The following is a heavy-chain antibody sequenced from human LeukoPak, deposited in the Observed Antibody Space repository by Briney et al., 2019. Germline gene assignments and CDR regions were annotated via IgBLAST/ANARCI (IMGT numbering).Heavy chain of an antibody. Sequence: GASVSVSSTPSGYSFTTHGISWVRQAPGQGLDWMGWISGYDGNRTYAQKVQGRVNMTTDTSTSTAYMELRSLSSDDTAVYFCARGWGSYSAYWGQGTPVTVSS. V-gene: IGHV1-18*01. CDR1: GYSFTTHG. J-gene: IGHJ4*02. D-gene: IGHD3-16*01. CDR3: ARGWGSYSAY. CDR2: ISGYDGNR.